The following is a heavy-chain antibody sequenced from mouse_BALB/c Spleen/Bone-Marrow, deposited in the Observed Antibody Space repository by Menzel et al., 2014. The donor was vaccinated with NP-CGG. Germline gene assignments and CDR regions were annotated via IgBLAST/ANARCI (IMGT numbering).Heavy chain of an antibody. CDR2: IWGDGST. J-gene: IGHJ4*01. V-gene: IGHV2-6-7*01. D-gene: IGHD2-4*01. CDR1: GFSLTGYG. CDR3: ARALYDYDDLYCAMDY. Sequence: QVQLKHSGPGLVSPSQSLSITCTVSGFSLTGYGVNWVRQPPGKGLEWLGMIWGDGSTDYNSALKSRLSISKDNSKSQVFLKMNSLQTDDTARYYCARALYDYDDLYCAMDYWGQGTSVTVSS.